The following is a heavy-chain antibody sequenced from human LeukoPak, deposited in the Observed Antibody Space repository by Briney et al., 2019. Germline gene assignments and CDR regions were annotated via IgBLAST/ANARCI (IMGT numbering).Heavy chain of an antibody. CDR2: IRYDGSNK. J-gene: IGHJ4*02. CDR1: GFTFSSYG. V-gene: IGHV3-30*02. Sequence: GGSLRLSCAASGFTFSSYGMHWVRQAPGKGLEWVAFIRYDGSNKYYADSVKGRFTISRDNSKNTLYLQMNSLRAEDTAVYYCAKDGYQLPYREYYFDYWGQGTLVTVSS. D-gene: IGHD2-2*02. CDR3: AKDGYQLPYREYYFDY.